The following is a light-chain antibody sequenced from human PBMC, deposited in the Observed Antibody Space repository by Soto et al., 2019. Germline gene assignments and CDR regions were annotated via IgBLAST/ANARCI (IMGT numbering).Light chain of an antibody. J-gene: IGKJ1*01. CDR2: GAS. CDR3: QQYNSAPPWT. V-gene: IGKV3-15*01. Sequence: ELVMSQSPTTLSVSLGHRATLSCSASQSVSSNLAWYQQKPGQAPRLLIYGASTRATGIPARFSGSGSGTEFTLTISSLQSEDFATYYCQQYNSAPPWTFGQGTKVDIK. CDR1: QSVSSN.